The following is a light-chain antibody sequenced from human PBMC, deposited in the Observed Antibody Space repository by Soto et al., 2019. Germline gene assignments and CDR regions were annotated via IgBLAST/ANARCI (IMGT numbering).Light chain of an antibody. J-gene: IGKJ4*01. Sequence: DIQMTQSPSAMSASVGDRVTITCRASQGINNHLAWFQQKPGKVPKRLIYVVSTLQSGVPSRFSGSGSGTEFTLTISSLQTEDFATYYCLQHENYPLTFGGGTKVEI. CDR1: QGINNH. CDR2: VVS. V-gene: IGKV1-17*03. CDR3: LQHENYPLT.